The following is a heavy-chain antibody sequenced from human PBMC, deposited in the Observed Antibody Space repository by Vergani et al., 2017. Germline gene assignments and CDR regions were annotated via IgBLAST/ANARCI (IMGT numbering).Heavy chain of an antibody. CDR3: ARLGGNTMFGVVIEYYVDY. Sequence: QLQLQESGPGLVKPSETLSLTCTVSGGSISSSSYYWGWIRQPPGKGLEWIGYIYYSGSTNYNPSLKSRVTISVDTSKNQCSLKLSSVTAADTAVYYCARLGGNTMFGVVIEYYVDYWGQGTLVTVSS. CDR1: GGSISSSSYY. CDR2: IYYSGST. D-gene: IGHD3-3*01. J-gene: IGHJ4*02. V-gene: IGHV4-61*05.